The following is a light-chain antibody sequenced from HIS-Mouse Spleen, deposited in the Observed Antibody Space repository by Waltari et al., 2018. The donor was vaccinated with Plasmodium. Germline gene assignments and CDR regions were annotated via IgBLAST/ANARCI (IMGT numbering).Light chain of an antibody. CDR2: EDS. Sequence: SYELTQPPSVSVSPGQTARITCSGDALPNKYAYWYQQKAGQAPVLVSYEDSKRPAGIPERFAGSSAGTMATLTIRGAQVEDEADYYCYSTDSSGNHRVFGGGTKLTVL. J-gene: IGLJ3*02. V-gene: IGLV3-10*01. CDR1: ALPNKY. CDR3: YSTDSSGNHRV.